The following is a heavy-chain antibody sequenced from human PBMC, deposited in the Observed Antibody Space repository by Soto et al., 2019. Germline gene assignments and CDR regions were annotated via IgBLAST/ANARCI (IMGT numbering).Heavy chain of an antibody. J-gene: IGHJ6*02. CDR2: IIPIFGTA. CDR1: GYTFTSYG. D-gene: IGHD3-10*01. Sequence: GAPVKVSCKASGYTFTSYGISWVRQAPGKRLEWMGGIIPIFGTANYAQKFQGRVTITADESTSTAYMELSSLRSEDTAVYYCARGSVSRDYYYYYGMDVWGQGTTVTVSS. V-gene: IGHV1-69*13. CDR3: ARGSVSRDYYYYYGMDV.